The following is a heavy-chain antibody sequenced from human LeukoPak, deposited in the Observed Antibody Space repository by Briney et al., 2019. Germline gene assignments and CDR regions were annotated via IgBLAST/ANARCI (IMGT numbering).Heavy chain of an antibody. CDR3: ARVRYSSGRGFDY. CDR1: GYTFTGYY. J-gene: IGHJ4*02. D-gene: IGHD6-19*01. Sequence: GASVKVSCKASGYTFTGYYINWVRQAPGQGLEWMGWINPNSGGTNYAQKFQGRVTMTRDTSISTAYMELSRLRSDDTAVYYCARVRYSSGRGFDYWGQGTLVTVSS. CDR2: INPNSGGT. V-gene: IGHV1-2*02.